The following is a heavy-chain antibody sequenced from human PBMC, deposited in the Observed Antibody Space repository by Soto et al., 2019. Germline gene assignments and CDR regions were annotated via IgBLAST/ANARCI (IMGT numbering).Heavy chain of an antibody. CDR1: GFTFSNAW. Sequence: PGGSLRLSCAASGFTFSNAWMNWVRQAPGKGLEWVGRIKRKTDGGTTDYAAPVKGRFTISRDDSKNTLYLQMNSLRSEDTAVYYCARGYLGSSSVYYYYGMDVWGQGTTVTVSS. CDR2: IKRKTDGGTT. J-gene: IGHJ6*02. D-gene: IGHD6-6*01. CDR3: ARGYLGSSSVYYYYGMDV. V-gene: IGHV3-15*07.